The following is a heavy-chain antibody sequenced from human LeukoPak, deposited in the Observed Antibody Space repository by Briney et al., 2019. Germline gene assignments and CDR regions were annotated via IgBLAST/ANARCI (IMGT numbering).Heavy chain of an antibody. V-gene: IGHV3-11*04. CDR1: GFSFGDYY. CDR3: ARDPRGFSYHTYDY. J-gene: IGHJ4*02. Sequence: PGGSLRLSCAASGFSFGDYYMSWIRQSPGKGLEWISYISSSGTTIYYADSVKGRFTISRDNAKNSLSLQMNSLRAGDTAVYYCARDPRGFSYHTYDYWGQGTRVTVPS. CDR2: ISSSGTTI. D-gene: IGHD5-18*01.